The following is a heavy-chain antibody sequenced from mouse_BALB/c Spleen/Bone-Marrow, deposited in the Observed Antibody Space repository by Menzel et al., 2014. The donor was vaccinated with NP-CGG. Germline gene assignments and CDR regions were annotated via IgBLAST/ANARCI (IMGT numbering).Heavy chain of an antibody. CDR3: TSHVYRYDAWFDY. V-gene: IGHV5-12*02. D-gene: IGHD2-14*01. J-gene: IGHJ3*01. Sequence: EVKLVESGGGLVQPGGSLKLSCATSGFTFSDYYMYWVRQTPEKRLEWVASISNGGGNTYYPDTLKGRFTISRDNAKNTMYLQMNRLKSEETAIYYCTSHVYRYDAWFDYWGQGTLVTVSA. CDR2: ISNGGGNT. CDR1: GFTFSDYY.